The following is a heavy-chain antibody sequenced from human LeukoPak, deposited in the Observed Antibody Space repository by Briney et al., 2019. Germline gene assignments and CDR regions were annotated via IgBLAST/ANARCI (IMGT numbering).Heavy chain of an antibody. CDR1: GFTFSSYA. Sequence: PGGSLRLSCAAAGFTFSSYAMSWVRQAPGKGLEWVSAISGSGGSTYYADSVKGRFTISRDNSKNTLYLQMNSLRAEDTAVYYCAKAGGTYYDFWSGYFRAEYFQHWGQGTLVTVSS. V-gene: IGHV3-23*01. CDR3: AKAGGTYYDFWSGYFRAEYFQH. J-gene: IGHJ1*01. CDR2: ISGSGGST. D-gene: IGHD3-3*01.